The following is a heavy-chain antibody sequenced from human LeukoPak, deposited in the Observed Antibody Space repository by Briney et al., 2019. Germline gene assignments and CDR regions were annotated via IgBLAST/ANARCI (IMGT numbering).Heavy chain of an antibody. CDR3: AKESPYAVGGTGRVYYFDY. CDR1: GFTFSTYA. V-gene: IGHV3-23*01. CDR2: ISNRDRT. J-gene: IGHJ4*02. Sequence: PGGSLRLSCAASGFTFSTYAISWVRQAPGKGPEWVSAISNRDRTHYADSVKGRFTISRDNSKNTVHLQMNSLRVEDTAVYYCAKESPYAVGGTGRVYYFDYWGQGVLVTVSS. D-gene: IGHD1-26*01.